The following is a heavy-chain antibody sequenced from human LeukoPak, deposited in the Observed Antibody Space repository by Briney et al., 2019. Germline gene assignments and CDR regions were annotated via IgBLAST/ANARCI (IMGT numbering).Heavy chain of an antibody. CDR2: IYSSGST. V-gene: IGHV4-39*01. CDR3: ARVLIQPNAFDI. CDR1: GGSISSNSYY. J-gene: IGHJ3*02. Sequence: SETLSLTCTVSGGSISSNSYYWGWIRQPPGKGLEWIGSIYSSGSTYYNPSLKSRVTISVETSKNQFSLRLSSVTAADTAVYYCARVLIQPNAFDIWGQGTMVTVSS. D-gene: IGHD2-2*01.